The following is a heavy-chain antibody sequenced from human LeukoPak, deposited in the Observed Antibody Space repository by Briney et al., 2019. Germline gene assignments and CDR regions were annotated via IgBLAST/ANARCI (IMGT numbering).Heavy chain of an antibody. V-gene: IGHV1-2*02. Sequence: ASVKVSCKASGYTFTGYYMHWVRQAPGQGGEWMGWINPNSGGTNYAQKFQGRVTMTRDTSISTAYMELSRLRSDDTAVYYCARNERGSGWYGVYYYYMDVWGKGTTVTVSS. CDR2: INPNSGGT. CDR1: GYTFTGYY. J-gene: IGHJ6*03. CDR3: ARNERGSGWYGVYYYYMDV. D-gene: IGHD6-19*01.